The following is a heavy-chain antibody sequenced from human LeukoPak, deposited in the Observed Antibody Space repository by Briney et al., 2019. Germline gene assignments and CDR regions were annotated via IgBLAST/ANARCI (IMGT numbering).Heavy chain of an antibody. Sequence: GGSLRLSCAASGFTFSDHYMSWLRQAPGKGLEWLAYMSSSDYSRYYADSVKGRFTISRDNTKNSLFLQVNSLREGDTAVYYCARGKRRFDPWGQGPLVTVSS. CDR3: ARGKRRFDP. D-gene: IGHD3-10*01. J-gene: IGHJ5*02. V-gene: IGHV3-11*01. CDR1: GFTFSDHY. CDR2: MSSSDYSR.